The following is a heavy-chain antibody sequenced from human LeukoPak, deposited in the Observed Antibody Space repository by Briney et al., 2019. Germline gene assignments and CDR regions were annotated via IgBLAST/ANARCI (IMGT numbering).Heavy chain of an antibody. CDR3: ARMNGIAAAGSPDYYYYGMDV. V-gene: IGHV4-34*01. CDR1: GGSFSGYY. Sequence: PSETLSLTCAVYGGSFSGYYWSWIRQPPGKGLEWFGEINHSGSTNYNPSLKSRVTISVDTSKNQFSLKLSSVTAADTAVYYCARMNGIAAAGSPDYYYYGMDVWGQGTTVTVSS. D-gene: IGHD6-13*01. J-gene: IGHJ6*02. CDR2: INHSGST.